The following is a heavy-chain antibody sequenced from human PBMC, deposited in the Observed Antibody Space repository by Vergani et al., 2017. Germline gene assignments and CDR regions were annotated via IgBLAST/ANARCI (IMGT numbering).Heavy chain of an antibody. J-gene: IGHJ4*02. CDR3: ASRLGLCRDTIGYGNTNY. Sequence: QVQLQESGPGQVKPSETLSLTCAVSGYSISDGYYWGWIRQPPGKGLEWIGSIYHTGSTYYNPSLKSRVTLSIDTSKNQFSLKIDSVTAADTAVYFCASRLGLCRDTIGYGNTNYWGRGTLVTVSS. V-gene: IGHV4-38-2*01. CDR2: IYHTGST. D-gene: IGHD2-2*01. CDR1: GYSISDGYY.